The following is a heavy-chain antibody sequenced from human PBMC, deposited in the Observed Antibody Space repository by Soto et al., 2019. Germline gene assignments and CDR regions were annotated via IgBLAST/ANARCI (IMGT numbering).Heavy chain of an antibody. Sequence: GSLRLSCAASGFTFSSYAMSWVRQAPGKGLEWVSAISGSGGSTYYADSVKGRFTISRDNSKNTLYLQMNSLRAEDTAVYYCAKLACELLWFGDARRDFDYWCQAPLLSVSS. CDR3: AKLACELLWFGDARRDFDY. CDR2: ISGSGGST. V-gene: IGHV3-23*01. D-gene: IGHD3-10*01. CDR1: GFTFSSYA. J-gene: IGHJ4*02.